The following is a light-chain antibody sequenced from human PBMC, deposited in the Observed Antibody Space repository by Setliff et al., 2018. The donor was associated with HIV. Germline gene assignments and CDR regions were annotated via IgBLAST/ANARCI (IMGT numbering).Light chain of an antibody. J-gene: IGLJ1*01. CDR3: LLYLSSDIYV. V-gene: IGLV8-61*01. CDR2: ITN. CDR1: SGSVSTSNY. Sequence: QSVVTQAPAFSVSPGGTVTLTCALTSGSVSTSNYPSWYQPTPGQAPRTLIYITNIRPSGLPDRFSGSIVGDKAALTIAGAQADDESYYFCLLYLSSDIYVFGTGTKVTVL.